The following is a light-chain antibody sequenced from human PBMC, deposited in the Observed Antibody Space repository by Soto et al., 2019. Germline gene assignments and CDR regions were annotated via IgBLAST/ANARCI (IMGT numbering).Light chain of an antibody. CDR3: QQCGSSPWT. CDR2: GVS. V-gene: IGKV3-20*01. J-gene: IGKJ1*01. CDR1: QTISSNF. Sequence: EIVLTQSPGTLSLSPGEGATLACRAGQTISSNFLAWYQQKPGQAPRLLIYGVSIRATGIPDRFSGSGSGTDFTLTISRLEPEDFAVYYCQQCGSSPWTFGQGTTVEIK.